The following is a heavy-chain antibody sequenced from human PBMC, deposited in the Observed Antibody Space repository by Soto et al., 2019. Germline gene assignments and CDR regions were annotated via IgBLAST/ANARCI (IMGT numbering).Heavy chain of an antibody. D-gene: IGHD2-21*01. CDR3: ARRMADGGDWYFDL. CDR2: IHHSGNT. J-gene: IGHJ2*01. CDR1: SDSVSSGNW. V-gene: IGHV4-4*02. Sequence: QVQLQESGPGLVKPSGTLSLTCAVSSDSVSSGNWWTWVRQSPGKGLEWIGDIHHSGNTNYNPSLKSRVTISVDKSKNNFSLRLNSVTAADTAVYFCARRMADGGDWYFDLWGRGTLVAVSS.